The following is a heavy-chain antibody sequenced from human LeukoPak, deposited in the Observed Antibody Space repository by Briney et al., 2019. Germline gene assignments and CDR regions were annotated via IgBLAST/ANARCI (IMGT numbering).Heavy chain of an antibody. CDR2: ISSSGSTI. D-gene: IGHD6-19*01. V-gene: IGHV3-11*01. CDR3: ARDQRSSGWYLGKGYFDY. Sequence: GGSLRLSCAASGFTFSDYYMSWIRQAPGKGVEWVSYISSSGSTIYYSDSVKGRFTISRDNAKNSLYLQMNSLRAEDTAVYYCARDQRSSGWYLGKGYFDYWGQGTLVTVSS. J-gene: IGHJ4*02. CDR1: GFTFSDYY.